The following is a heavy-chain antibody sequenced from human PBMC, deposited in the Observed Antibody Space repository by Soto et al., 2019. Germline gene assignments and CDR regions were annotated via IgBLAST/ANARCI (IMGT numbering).Heavy chain of an antibody. D-gene: IGHD6-13*01. V-gene: IGHV3-33*01. CDR2: IWWDGTNK. CDR1: GFTFSSYG. J-gene: IGHJ4*02. CDR3: VRQAGEDY. Sequence: QVQLVESGGGEVQPGGSMRLSCAASGFTFSSYGMHWVRQAPEKGLEWLAVIWWDGTNKYYADSVKDRFTISRDNSKNLLYLQMNSLRVEDTAVYYCVRQAGEDYWCQGTLVTASS.